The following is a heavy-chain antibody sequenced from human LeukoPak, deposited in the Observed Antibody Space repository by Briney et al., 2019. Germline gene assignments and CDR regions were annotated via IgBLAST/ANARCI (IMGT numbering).Heavy chain of an antibody. D-gene: IGHD1-1*01. CDR2: IYRGGIT. J-gene: IGHJ1*01. CDR1: GFTVSSNY. V-gene: IGHV3-53*01. CDR3: ARLEGGPEYFQH. Sequence: GGSLRLSCAVSGFTVSSNYMTWVRRAPGKGLEWLSVIYRGGITYYADSVKGRFTISRDNSKNTLYLQMNSLRAEDTAVYYCARLEGGPEYFQHWGQGTLVTVSS.